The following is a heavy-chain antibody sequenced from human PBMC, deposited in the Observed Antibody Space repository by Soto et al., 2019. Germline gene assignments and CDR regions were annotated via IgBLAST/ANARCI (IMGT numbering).Heavy chain of an antibody. V-gene: IGHV4-34*01. CDR2: INHSGST. Sequence: SLTCAVYGGSFSGYYWSLIRQPPGKGLEWIGEINHSGSTNYNPSLKSRVTISVDTSKNQFSLKLSSVTAADTAVYYCGVFGDYLFDYWGQGTLVTVSS. CDR3: GVFGDYLFDY. J-gene: IGHJ4*02. D-gene: IGHD4-17*01. CDR1: GGSFSGYY.